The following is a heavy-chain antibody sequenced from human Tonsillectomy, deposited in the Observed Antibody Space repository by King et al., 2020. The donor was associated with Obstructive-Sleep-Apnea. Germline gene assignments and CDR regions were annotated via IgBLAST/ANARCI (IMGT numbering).Heavy chain of an antibody. CDR1: GYNFISYN. Sequence: QLVQSGAEVKKPGASVKVSCKASGYNFISYNINWVRQATGQGLEWMGWMNPHSGNTVYAQKFQGRVTMTTNTSIRTVYMELSSLTYEDTAVYYCARRDAMYVWGQGTTVTVSS. J-gene: IGHJ6*02. CDR3: ARRDAMYV. CDR2: MNPHSGNT. V-gene: IGHV1-8*01.